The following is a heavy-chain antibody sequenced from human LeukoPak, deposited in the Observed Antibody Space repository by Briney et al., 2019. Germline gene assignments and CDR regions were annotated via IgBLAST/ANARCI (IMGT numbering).Heavy chain of an antibody. J-gene: IGHJ3*02. CDR2: INPNSGGT. CDR1: GYTFSDYY. CDR3: ARRYSYGRHDAFDI. V-gene: IGHV1-2*02. Sequence: GASVKVSCKASGYTFSDYYIHWVRQAPGQGLEWMGWINPNSGGTNYAQKFQGRVTVTRDTSISTAYMELSRLRSDDTAVYYCARRYSYGRHDAFDIWGQGTMVTVSS. D-gene: IGHD5-18*01.